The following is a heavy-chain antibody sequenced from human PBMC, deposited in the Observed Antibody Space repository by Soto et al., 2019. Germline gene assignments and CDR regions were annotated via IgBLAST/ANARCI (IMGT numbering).Heavy chain of an antibody. CDR1: GYTFTSYG. V-gene: IGHV1-18*01. CDR2: ISAYNGNT. D-gene: IGHD2-15*01. J-gene: IGHJ6*02. CDR3: ARDGVVVVAAFYGMDV. Sequence: GASVKVSCKASGYTFTSYGISWVRQAPGQGLEWMGRISAYNGNTNYAQKLQGRVTMTTDTSTSTAYMELRSLRSDDTAVYYCARDGVVVVAAFYGMDVWGQGTTVTVSS.